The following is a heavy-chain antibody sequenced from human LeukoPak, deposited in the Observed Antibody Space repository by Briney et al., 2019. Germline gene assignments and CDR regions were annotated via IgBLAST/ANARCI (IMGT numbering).Heavy chain of an antibody. CDR3: ARDWGSDY. D-gene: IGHD3-16*01. CDR1: GYTFTGNY. CDR2: INPNSGGT. J-gene: IGHJ4*02. V-gene: IGHV1-2*02. Sequence: ASVKVSCKASGYTFTGNYMHGVRQPTAQRLEWMGWINPNSGGTNYALKFQGRVTMTRDTSISTAYMELSRLRSDDTAVCYCARDWGSDYWGQGTLVNVSS.